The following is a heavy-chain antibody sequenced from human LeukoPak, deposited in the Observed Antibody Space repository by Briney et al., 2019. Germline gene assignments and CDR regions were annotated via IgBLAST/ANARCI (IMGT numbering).Heavy chain of an antibody. Sequence: GAAVKVSCKASGGTFSSYAISWVRQAPGQGLEWVGRIIPILGIANYAQTFQGRIKITADKSTSTAYMELSSLRSEETGVYYCARRPYSIPGYFDLWGRGALVTVSS. CDR1: GGTFSSYA. D-gene: IGHD2-21*01. V-gene: IGHV1-69*04. CDR3: ARRPYSIPGYFDL. CDR2: IIPILGIA. J-gene: IGHJ2*01.